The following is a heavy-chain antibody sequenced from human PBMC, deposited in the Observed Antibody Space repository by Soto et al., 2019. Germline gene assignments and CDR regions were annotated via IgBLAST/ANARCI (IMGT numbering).Heavy chain of an antibody. V-gene: IGHV4-61*01. J-gene: IGHJ5*02. CDR1: GGSVSSDRNY. D-gene: IGHD3-9*01. Sequence: ASETLSLTCSVSGGSVSSDRNYWSWIRQPPGKGLKWIGYIYYSGTTNYNPSLKSRVTITRDTSKNQFSLKVTSVTAADTAVYYCARDQYDILTGYDWFDPWGQGTLVTVSS. CDR3: ARDQYDILTGYDWFDP. CDR2: IYYSGTT.